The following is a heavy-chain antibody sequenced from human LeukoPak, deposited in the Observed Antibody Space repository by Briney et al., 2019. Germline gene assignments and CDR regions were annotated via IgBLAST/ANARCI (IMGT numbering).Heavy chain of an antibody. V-gene: IGHV1-18*01. D-gene: IGHD3-22*01. CDR2: ISAYNGNT. CDR3: ARVPKTMRAAVYWFDP. Sequence: GASVKVSCKASGYTFTSYGISWVRQAPGQGLEWMGWISAYNGNTNYAQKLQGRVTMTTDTSTSTAYMELRSLRSDDTAVYYCARVPKTMRAAVYWFDPWGQGTLVTVSS. J-gene: IGHJ5*02. CDR1: GYTFTSYG.